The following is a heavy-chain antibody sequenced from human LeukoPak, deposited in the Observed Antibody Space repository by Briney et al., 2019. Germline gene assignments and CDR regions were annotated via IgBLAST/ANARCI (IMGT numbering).Heavy chain of an antibody. D-gene: IGHD6-19*01. CDR2: IRYDGSNK. CDR1: GFTFSSYG. Sequence: PGGSLRLSCAASGFTFSSYGMHWVRQAPGKGLEWVAFIRYDGSNKYYADSVKGRFTISRDNSKNTLYLQMNSLRAEDTAVYYCAKDLGETPSSSSGWNYFDYWGQETLVTVSS. V-gene: IGHV3-30*02. J-gene: IGHJ4*02. CDR3: AKDLGETPSSSSGWNYFDY.